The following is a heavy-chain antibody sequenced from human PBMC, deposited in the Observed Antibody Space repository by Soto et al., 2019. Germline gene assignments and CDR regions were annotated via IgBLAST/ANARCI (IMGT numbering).Heavy chain of an antibody. Sequence: SQTLSLTCAISWDSFSHNSAPWNWIRPSPSRGLEWLGRTYYRSKWYNDYAVSVKSRITINPDTSKNQFSLQLNSVTPEDTAVYYCARDRIAAAAFFYYYYGMHVCGQGTKLTVSS. J-gene: IGHJ6*02. CDR2: TYYRSKWYN. D-gene: IGHD6-13*01. CDR3: ARDRIAAAAFFYYYYGMHV. CDR1: WDSFSHNSAP. V-gene: IGHV6-1*01.